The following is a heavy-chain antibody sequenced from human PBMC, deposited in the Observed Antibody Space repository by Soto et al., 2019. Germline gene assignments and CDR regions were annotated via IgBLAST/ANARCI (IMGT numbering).Heavy chain of an antibody. CDR3: ARHVLVLMVYAISLYGMEV. CDR1: GYTFTGYY. Sequence: GASVKVSCKASGYTFTGYYMHWVRQAPGQGLEWMGWINPNSGGTNYAQKFQGRVTMTRDTSISTAYMELSRLRSDDTAVYYCARHVLVLMVYAISLYGMEVWGQGTTVTVSS. V-gene: IGHV1-2*02. J-gene: IGHJ6*02. D-gene: IGHD2-8*01. CDR2: INPNSGGT.